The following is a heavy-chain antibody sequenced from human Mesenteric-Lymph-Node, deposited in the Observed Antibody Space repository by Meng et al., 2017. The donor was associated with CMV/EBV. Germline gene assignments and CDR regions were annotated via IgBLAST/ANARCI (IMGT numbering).Heavy chain of an antibody. CDR1: GYTLTGYY. CDR2: INPNSGGT. CDR3: ARGGYDFRAFDI. D-gene: IGHD5-12*01. J-gene: IGHJ3*02. V-gene: IGHV1-2*02. Sequence: GESLKISCKASGYTLTGYYMHWVRQAPGQGLEWMGWINPNSGGTNYAQQFQGRVTMTRDTSISTAYMELSRLRSDDTAVYYCARGGYDFRAFDIWGQGTMVTVSS.